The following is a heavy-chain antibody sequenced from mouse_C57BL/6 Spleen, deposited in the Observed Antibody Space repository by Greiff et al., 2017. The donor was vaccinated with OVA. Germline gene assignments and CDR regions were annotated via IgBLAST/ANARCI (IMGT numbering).Heavy chain of an antibody. D-gene: IGHD2-1*01. CDR2: IWWDDDK. J-gene: IGHJ2*01. CDR1: GFSLSTFGMG. V-gene: IGHV8-8*01. Sequence: QVTLQESGPGILQPSQTLSLTCSFSGFSLSTFGMGVGWIRQPSGKGLEWLAHIWWDDDKYYNPALKSRLTISKDTSKNQLFLKIANVDTADTATYYCARIADGNYAYYFDYWGQGTTLTVSS. CDR3: ARIADGNYAYYFDY.